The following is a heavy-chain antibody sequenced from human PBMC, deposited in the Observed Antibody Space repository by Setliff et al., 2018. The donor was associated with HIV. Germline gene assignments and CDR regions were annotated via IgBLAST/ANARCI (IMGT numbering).Heavy chain of an antibody. CDR3: AKYGPNCRSITCDEGYYFDS. CDR2: IDHSGST. D-gene: IGHD2-2*01. Sequence: MSLPCAVYGGSFSGYYWSWIRQAPGKGLEWIGEIDHSGSTNYNQSLKSRVTISVDTSKNHFSLRLTSVTAADTALYYCAKYGPNCRSITCDEGYYFDSWGQGALVTVSS. J-gene: IGHJ4*02. CDR1: GGSFSGYY. V-gene: IGHV4-34*01.